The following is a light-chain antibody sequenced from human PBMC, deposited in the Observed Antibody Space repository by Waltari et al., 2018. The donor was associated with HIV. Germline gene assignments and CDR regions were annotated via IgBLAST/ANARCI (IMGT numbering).Light chain of an antibody. Sequence: SALTQPASVSGSPGQSITISCTGSSSDVGAYAYVPWYQQHPGTVPKLLIYDVYNRPSRISTRFSGSKSGNTASLTISGLQAEDEADYYCASFTSGRLNVFGTGTKVTVL. CDR1: SSDVGAYAY. CDR2: DVY. V-gene: IGLV2-14*03. J-gene: IGLJ1*01. CDR3: ASFTSGRLNV.